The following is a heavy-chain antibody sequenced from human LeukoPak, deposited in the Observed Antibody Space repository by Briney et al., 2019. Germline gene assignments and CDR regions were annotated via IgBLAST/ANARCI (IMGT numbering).Heavy chain of an antibody. CDR1: GFSFNFYS. CDR2: ISSSGSTI. V-gene: IGHV3-48*04. Sequence: PGGSLRLSCVASGFSFNFYSVNWVRQAPGKGLEWISYISSSGSTIYYADSVKGRFTISRDNAKNSLYLQMNSLRAEDTAVYYCAELGITMIGGVWGKGTTVTISS. J-gene: IGHJ6*04. CDR3: AELGITMIGGV. D-gene: IGHD3-10*02.